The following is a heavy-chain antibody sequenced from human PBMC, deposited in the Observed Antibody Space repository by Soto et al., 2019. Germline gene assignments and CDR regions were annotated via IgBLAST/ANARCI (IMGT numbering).Heavy chain of an antibody. Sequence: GESLKISCKGSGYSFTSYWIGWVRQMPGKGLEWMGIIYPGDSDTRYSPSFQGQVTISADKSISTAYLQWSSLKASDTAMYYCARSEDYYDSSGYGPYYYGMDVWGQGTTVTVS. CDR2: IYPGDSDT. D-gene: IGHD3-22*01. J-gene: IGHJ6*02. V-gene: IGHV5-51*01. CDR1: GYSFTSYW. CDR3: ARSEDYYDSSGYGPYYYGMDV.